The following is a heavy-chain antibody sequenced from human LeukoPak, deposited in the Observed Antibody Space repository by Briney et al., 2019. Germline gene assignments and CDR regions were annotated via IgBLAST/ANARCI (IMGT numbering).Heavy chain of an antibody. CDR1: GYTFTSYA. CDR3: ATSIAAAGRPPDYMDV. CDR2: IIPIFGTA. V-gene: IGHV1-69*13. Sequence: SVKVSCKASGYTFTSYAISWVRQAPGQGLEWMGGIIPIFGTANYAQKFQGRVTITADESTSTAYMELSSLRSEDTAVYYCATSIAAAGRPPDYMDVWGKGTTATVSS. D-gene: IGHD6-13*01. J-gene: IGHJ6*03.